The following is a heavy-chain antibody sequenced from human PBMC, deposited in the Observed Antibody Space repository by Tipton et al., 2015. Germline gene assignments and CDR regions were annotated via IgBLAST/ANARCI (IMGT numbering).Heavy chain of an antibody. CDR2: IWFDGSHQ. V-gene: IGHV3-33*01. J-gene: IGHJ4*02. CDR1: GFTFSSYG. Sequence: SLRLSCAASGFTFSSYGMHWVRQAPGKGLEWVSVIWFDGSHQYYGDSVKGRFTISRDNSKNTLYLQMDSLRADDTAVYFCASDPSIAAAGNYWGQGTLVTVSS. CDR3: ASDPSIAAAGNY. D-gene: IGHD6-13*01.